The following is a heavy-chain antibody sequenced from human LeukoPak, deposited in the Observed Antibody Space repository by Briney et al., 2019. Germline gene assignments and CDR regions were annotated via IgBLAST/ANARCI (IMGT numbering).Heavy chain of an antibody. V-gene: IGHV4-4*02. Sequence: SETLSLTCAASVDSISSSKWWSWVRQAPGKGLEWIGEIHPGGSTNYNPSLKSRVTISIDKSKNQFSLKMSSVTAADTAVYYCARSRDTTNYYGMDVWGQGTTVTVSS. CDR1: VDSISSSKW. J-gene: IGHJ6*02. CDR2: IHPGGST. D-gene: IGHD1-26*01. CDR3: ARSRDTTNYYGMDV.